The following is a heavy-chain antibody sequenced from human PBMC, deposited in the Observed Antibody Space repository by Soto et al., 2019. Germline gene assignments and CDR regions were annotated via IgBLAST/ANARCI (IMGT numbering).Heavy chain of an antibody. Sequence: QMQLVESGGGVVQPGRSLRLSCAVSGFPLSDYGMHWVRQAPGKGLEWVAVIWYDESKKYYADSVKGRFTISRDNSKNTLYLQMNSLRAEDTAVYYCASERGSSYFDYWGQGTLVTVSS. CDR1: GFPLSDYG. J-gene: IGHJ4*02. CDR3: ASERGSSYFDY. D-gene: IGHD1-26*01. V-gene: IGHV3-33*01. CDR2: IWYDESKK.